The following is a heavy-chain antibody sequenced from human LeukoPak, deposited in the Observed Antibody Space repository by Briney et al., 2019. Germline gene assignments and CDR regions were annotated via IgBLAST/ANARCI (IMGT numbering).Heavy chain of an antibody. CDR3: ARSSGGITIFGVVMSAGSWFDP. Sequence: SETLSLTCTVSGGSISSSSYYWGWIRQPPGKGLEWIGSIYYSGSTYYNPSLKSRVTISVDTSKNQFSLKLSSVTAADTAVYYCARSSGGITIFGVVMSAGSWFDPWGQGTLVTVSS. CDR2: IYYSGST. D-gene: IGHD3-3*01. J-gene: IGHJ5*02. V-gene: IGHV4-39*01. CDR1: GGSISSSSYY.